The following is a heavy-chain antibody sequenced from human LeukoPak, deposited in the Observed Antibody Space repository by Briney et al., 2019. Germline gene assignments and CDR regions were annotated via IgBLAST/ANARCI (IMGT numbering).Heavy chain of an antibody. J-gene: IGHJ1*01. CDR2: INHSGST. D-gene: IGHD5-24*01. V-gene: IGHV4-34*01. CDR3: AAPPPAVEMASVYYFQH. Sequence: SETLSLTCAAYGGSFSDYYWSWIRQPPGKGLEWIGEINHSGSTNYNPSLKSRVTISVDTSKNQFSLKLSSVTAADTAVYYCAAPPPAVEMASVYYFQHWGQGTLVTVSS. CDR1: GGSFSDYY.